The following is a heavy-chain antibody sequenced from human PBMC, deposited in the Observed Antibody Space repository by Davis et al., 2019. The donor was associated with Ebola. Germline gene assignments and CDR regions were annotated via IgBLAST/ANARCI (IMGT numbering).Heavy chain of an antibody. CDR1: GYTFTDYG. D-gene: IGHD3-22*01. CDR2: ISGNSGNT. Sequence: AASVKVSCKGSGYTFTDYGISWVRQAPGQGLEWMGWISGNSGNTNYEQKVQGRVTMTIDTSTNTVYMELRSLRSDDTAVYYCVANDDDSSGYSDHWGQGTQVTVSS. CDR3: VANDDDSSGYSDH. V-gene: IGHV1-18*01. J-gene: IGHJ5*02.